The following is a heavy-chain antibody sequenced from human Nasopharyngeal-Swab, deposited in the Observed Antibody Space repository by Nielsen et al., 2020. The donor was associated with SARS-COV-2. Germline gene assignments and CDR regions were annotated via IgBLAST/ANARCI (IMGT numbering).Heavy chain of an antibody. D-gene: IGHD1-1*01. CDR1: GGSLSGHY. J-gene: IGHJ6*02. V-gene: IGHV4-34*01. Sequence: SQTLSLTCGVYGGSLSGHYWSWIRQPPGKGLEWIGEINHSGTTNYKPFLKSRVTISVDTSKNQFSLKVRSVSAADTAIYFCARGRGGQQLVRTYYYYGLDVWGQGTTVTVSS. CDR3: ARGRGGQQLVRTYYYYGLDV. CDR2: INHSGTT.